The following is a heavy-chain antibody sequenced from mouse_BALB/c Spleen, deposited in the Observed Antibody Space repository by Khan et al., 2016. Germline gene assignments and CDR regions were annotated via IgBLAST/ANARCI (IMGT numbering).Heavy chain of an antibody. Sequence: EVKLHESGAGLVKPSPSLSLTCTVTGYSIPSGYGWNWIRQLPGNKLECMGYITYSGSTNYNPTLKSRITITRDTSKNQFFLQLNAVTTEDTATYYCARTARIKYWGKGTTLRVSS. CDR2: ITYSGST. J-gene: IGHJ2*01. CDR1: GYSIPSGYG. V-gene: IGHV3-1*02. D-gene: IGHD1-2*01. CDR3: ARTARIKY.